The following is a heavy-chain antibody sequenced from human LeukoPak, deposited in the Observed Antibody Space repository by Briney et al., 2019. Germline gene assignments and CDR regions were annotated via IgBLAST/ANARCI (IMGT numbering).Heavy chain of an antibody. D-gene: IGHD5-24*01. CDR1: GDSVSSNSVA. Sequence: SQTLSLTCAISGDSVSSNSVAWNWIRQSPSRDLEWLGRTYYRSKWYDDYALSVKSRMTVTPDTSKNQFSLQLNSVTPEDTALYYCARGYNYALDYWGQGTLVTVSS. CDR3: ARGYNYALDY. J-gene: IGHJ4*02. CDR2: TYYRSKWYD. V-gene: IGHV6-1*01.